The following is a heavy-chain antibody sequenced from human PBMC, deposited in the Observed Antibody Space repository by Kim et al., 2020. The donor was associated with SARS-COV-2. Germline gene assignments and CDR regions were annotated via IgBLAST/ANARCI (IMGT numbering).Heavy chain of an antibody. Sequence: REFQGRVTMTEGTSTDTAYMELSSLRSEDTAVYYCATWVRYFDWLFAFDIWGQGTMVTVSS. D-gene: IGHD3-9*01. J-gene: IGHJ3*02. V-gene: IGHV1-24*01. CDR3: ATWVRYFDWLFAFDI.